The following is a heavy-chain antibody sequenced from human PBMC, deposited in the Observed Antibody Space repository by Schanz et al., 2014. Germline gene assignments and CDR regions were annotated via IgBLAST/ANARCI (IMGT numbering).Heavy chain of an antibody. V-gene: IGHV1-46*03. D-gene: IGHD3-22*01. CDR1: GYSFSAHY. CDR2: VNPSVRGT. CDR3: AGAFDSSGYYFDY. Sequence: QGQLVQSGAEVKKPGASLKVSCKASGYSFSAHYLHWVRQAPGQGLEWMGIVNPSVRGTHFAREFQGRVTVTSDTSTSTVYMELSGLRSEDTAVYYCAGAFDSSGYYFDYWGQGTLVTVSS. J-gene: IGHJ4*02.